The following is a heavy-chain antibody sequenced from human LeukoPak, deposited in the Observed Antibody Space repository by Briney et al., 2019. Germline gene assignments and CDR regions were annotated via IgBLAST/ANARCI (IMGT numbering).Heavy chain of an antibody. Sequence: GGSLRLSCAASGFTFSSYSMNWVRQAPGKGLEWGSSISSSSSYIYYADSVKGRFTISRDNAKNSLYLQMNSLRAEDTAVYYCARDPFGYCSGGSCFTLFDYWGQGTLVTVSS. J-gene: IGHJ4*02. D-gene: IGHD2-15*01. CDR3: ARDPFGYCSGGSCFTLFDY. CDR1: GFTFSSYS. V-gene: IGHV3-21*01. CDR2: ISSSSSYI.